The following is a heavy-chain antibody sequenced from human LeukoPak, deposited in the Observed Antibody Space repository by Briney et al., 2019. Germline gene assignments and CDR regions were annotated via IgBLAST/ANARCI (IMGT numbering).Heavy chain of an antibody. CDR1: GFTFSNAW. V-gene: IGHV3-23*01. J-gene: IGHJ6*02. D-gene: IGHD3-3*01. CDR3: AKETYYDFWSGYFYYYGMDV. Sequence: GGSLRLSCAASGFTFSNAWMSWVRQAPGKGLEWVSAISGSGGSTYYADSVKGRFTISRDNSKNTLYLQMNSLRAEDTAVYYCAKETYYDFWSGYFYYYGMDVWGQGTTVTVSS. CDR2: ISGSGGST.